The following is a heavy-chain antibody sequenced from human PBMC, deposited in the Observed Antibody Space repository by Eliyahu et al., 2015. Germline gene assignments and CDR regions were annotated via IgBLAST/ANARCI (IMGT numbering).Heavy chain of an antibody. J-gene: IGHJ4*02. CDR1: GGTFSSYS. D-gene: IGHD3-22*01. Sequence: QVQLVQSGAEVKKPGSSVKSPCKTSGGTFSSYSIDWVRQAPGQGFEWMGGIIPIFGTANYAQNFQGRITITADESTSTAYMELSSLRSEDTAVYYCARGPETKSAYYYNYWGQGTLVTVSS. CDR2: IIPIFGTA. V-gene: IGHV1-69*01. CDR3: ARGPETKSAYYYNY.